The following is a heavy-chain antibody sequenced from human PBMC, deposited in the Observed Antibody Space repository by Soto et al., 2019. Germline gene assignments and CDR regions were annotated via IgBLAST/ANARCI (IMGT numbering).Heavy chain of an antibody. J-gene: IGHJ4*02. D-gene: IGHD2-21*02. CDR2: INVGNGNT. V-gene: IGHV1-3*01. Sequence: ASVKVSCKASGYTITSYAMHWVRQAPGQRLEWMGWINVGNGNTKYSQKFQGRVTITRDTSASTAYMELGSLRSEDTAVYYCARSIVVVTALDYWGQGTLVTVSS. CDR3: ARSIVVVTALDY. CDR1: GYTITSYA.